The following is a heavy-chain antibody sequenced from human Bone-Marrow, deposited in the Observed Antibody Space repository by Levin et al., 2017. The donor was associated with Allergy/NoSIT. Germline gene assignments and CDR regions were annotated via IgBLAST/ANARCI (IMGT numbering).Heavy chain of an antibody. Sequence: GASVKVSCKASGYTFTSYAMNWVRQAPGQGLEWMGWINTNTGNPTYAQGFTGRFVFSLDTSVSTAYLQISSLKAEDTAVYYCARGPSSWFLSYMDVWGKGTTVTVSS. D-gene: IGHD6-13*01. V-gene: IGHV7-4-1*02. CDR1: GYTFTSYA. CDR3: ARGPSSWFLSYMDV. CDR2: INTNTGNP. J-gene: IGHJ6*03.